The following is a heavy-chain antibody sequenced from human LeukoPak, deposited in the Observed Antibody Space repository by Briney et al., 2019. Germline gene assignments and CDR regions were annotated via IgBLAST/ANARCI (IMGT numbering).Heavy chain of an antibody. D-gene: IGHD3-3*01. Sequence: GGSLRLSCAASGFTFSSYWMHWVRQAPGKGLVWVSRIKSDGSNTNYADSVKGRFTISRDNAKNTLHLQMSSLRAEDTAVYYCARGGYYGSSRYYFDSWGQGTLVTVSS. CDR2: IKSDGSNT. V-gene: IGHV3-74*01. J-gene: IGHJ4*02. CDR1: GFTFSSYW. CDR3: ARGGYYGSSRYYFDS.